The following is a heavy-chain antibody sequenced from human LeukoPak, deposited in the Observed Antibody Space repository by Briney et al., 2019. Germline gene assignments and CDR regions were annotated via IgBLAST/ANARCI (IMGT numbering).Heavy chain of an antibody. V-gene: IGHV4-59*01. CDR2: IHHRRST. CDR1: GGSISSNY. CDR3: ARGTQYSSSWYYFDY. D-gene: IGHD6-13*01. J-gene: IGHJ4*02. Sequence: SETLSLTCTVSGGSISSNYWTWIRQPPGKGLEWIGYIHHRRSTYYNPSLTSRVTISVDTSKNQFSLKLSSVTAADTAVFYCARGTQYSSSWYYFDYWGQGILVTVSS.